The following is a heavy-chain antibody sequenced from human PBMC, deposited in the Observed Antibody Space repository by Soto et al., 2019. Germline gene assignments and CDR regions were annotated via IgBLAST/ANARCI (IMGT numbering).Heavy chain of an antibody. Sequence: SETLSLTCTVSGGSISSYYWSWIRQPPGKGLEWIGYIYYSGSTNYNPSLKSRVTISVDTSKNQFSLKLSSVTAADTAVYYCARVQPYCSGGSCYSYYFDYWGQGTLVTVSS. CDR1: GGSISSYY. CDR2: IYYSGST. V-gene: IGHV4-59*01. J-gene: IGHJ4*02. CDR3: ARVQPYCSGGSCYSYYFDY. D-gene: IGHD2-15*01.